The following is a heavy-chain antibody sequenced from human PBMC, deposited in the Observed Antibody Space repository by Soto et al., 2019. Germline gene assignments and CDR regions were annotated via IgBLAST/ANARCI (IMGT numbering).Heavy chain of an antibody. CDR3: ARDTAMVSGWFDP. V-gene: IGHV4-30-4*01. CDR2: IYDSGTT. J-gene: IGHJ5*02. D-gene: IGHD5-18*01. Sequence: QVQLQESGPGLVKPSQTLSLTCTVSGGSISRGDYFWNWIRQPPGKGLEWIGYIYDSGTTYYNPSLKGRVTISADTSKNQFSLKLSSVTAAETAGYYCARDTAMVSGWFDPWGQGTLVTVSS. CDR1: GGSISRGDYF.